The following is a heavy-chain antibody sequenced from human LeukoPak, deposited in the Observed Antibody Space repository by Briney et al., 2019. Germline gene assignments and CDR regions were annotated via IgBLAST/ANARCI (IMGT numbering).Heavy chain of an antibody. CDR3: ARSSRLGGVVVVAASFDP. Sequence: GASVNVSCKASGYTFTGYYMHWVRQAPGQGLEWMGWINPNSGGTNYAQKFQGRVTMTRDTSISTAYMELSRLRSDDTAVYYCARSSRLGGVVVVAASFDPWGQGTLVTVSS. J-gene: IGHJ5*02. V-gene: IGHV1-2*02. CDR2: INPNSGGT. D-gene: IGHD2-15*01. CDR1: GYTFTGYY.